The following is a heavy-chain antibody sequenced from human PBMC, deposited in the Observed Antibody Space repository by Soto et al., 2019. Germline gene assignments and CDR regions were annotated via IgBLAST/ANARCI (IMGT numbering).Heavy chain of an antibody. J-gene: IGHJ6*03. Sequence: EVQVLESGGGLVQPGGSLRLSCAASGFTFSSYAMNWVRQSPGKGLEWVGSIRGSGSSAYYPDSVEGRFTISRDNSKNTLYLQMNSLRAEDTAVYYCAQRGGDYDSRYHYYMDVWGKGTTVTVSS. CDR2: IRGSGSSA. V-gene: IGHV3-23*01. D-gene: IGHD3-16*01. CDR1: GFTFSSYA. CDR3: AQRGGDYDSRYHYYMDV.